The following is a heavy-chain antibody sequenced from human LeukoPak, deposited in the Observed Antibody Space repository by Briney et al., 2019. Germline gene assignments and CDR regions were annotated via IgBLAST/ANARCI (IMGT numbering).Heavy chain of an antibody. CDR1: GGSISSYY. D-gene: IGHD1-26*01. J-gene: IGHJ3*02. CDR2: IYYSGST. Sequence: SETLSLTCTVSGGSISSYYWSWIRQPPGKGLEWIGYIYYSGSTKFNPSLKSRVTISVDTSKNQFSLKLSSVTAADTAVYYCARDRRRELLHAFDIWGQGTMVTVSS. V-gene: IGHV4-59*01. CDR3: ARDRRRELLHAFDI.